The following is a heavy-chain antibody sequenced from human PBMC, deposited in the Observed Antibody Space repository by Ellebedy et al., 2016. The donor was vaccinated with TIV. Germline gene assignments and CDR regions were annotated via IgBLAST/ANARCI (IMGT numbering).Heavy chain of an antibody. J-gene: IGHJ6*03. CDR3: AKEYSNNNYYYYMGV. CDR1: GFTVSSNY. D-gene: IGHD4-11*01. Sequence: GESLKISXAASGFTVSSNYMSWVRQAPGKGLEWVSVIYSGAGTNYADSVEGRFTISSGNYKNKLYLQMNSLSAEDTTVYYCAKEYSNNNYYYYMGVWGKGTTVTVSS. V-gene: IGHV3-53*01. CDR2: IYSGAGT.